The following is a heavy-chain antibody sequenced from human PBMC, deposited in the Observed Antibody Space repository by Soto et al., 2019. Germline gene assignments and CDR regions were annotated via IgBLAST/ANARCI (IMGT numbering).Heavy chain of an antibody. CDR3: AREFYSYGIDY. V-gene: IGHV4-30-4*01. CDR1: GGSISSGDYY. CDR2: IYYSGST. J-gene: IGHJ4*02. D-gene: IGHD5-18*01. Sequence: PSETLSLTCTVSGGSISSGDYYWSWIRQPPGKGLEWIGYIYYSGSTYYNPSLKSRVTISVDTSKDQFSLKLSSVTAADTAVYYCAREFYSYGIDYWGQGTLVTVSS.